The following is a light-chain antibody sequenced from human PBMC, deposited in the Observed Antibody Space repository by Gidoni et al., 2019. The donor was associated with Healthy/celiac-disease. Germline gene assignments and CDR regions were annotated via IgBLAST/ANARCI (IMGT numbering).Light chain of an antibody. CDR1: SSDVGYYNL. CDR2: EVS. J-gene: IGLJ2*01. Sequence: QSALTQPASVSGSPGQSITLSCTGTSSDVGYYNLVSWYQQHPGKAPRLMVYEVSKRPSGVSNRFSGSKSGNTASLTISGLQAEDEADYYCCSYAGSNILVFGGGTKLTVL. CDR3: CSYAGSNILV. V-gene: IGLV2-23*02.